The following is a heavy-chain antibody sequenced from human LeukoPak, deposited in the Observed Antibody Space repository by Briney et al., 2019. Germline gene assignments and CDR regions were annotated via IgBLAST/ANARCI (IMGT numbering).Heavy chain of an antibody. CDR1: GFTVSSNY. J-gene: IGHJ6*02. Sequence: GGSLRLSCAASGFTVSSNYMNWVRQAPGKGLEWVSYIRSSSSAIYYADSVKGRFTISRDNAKNSLYLQMNSLRDEDTAVYYCARNMDVWGQGTTVTVSS. CDR3: ARNMDV. V-gene: IGHV3-48*02. CDR2: IRSSSSAI.